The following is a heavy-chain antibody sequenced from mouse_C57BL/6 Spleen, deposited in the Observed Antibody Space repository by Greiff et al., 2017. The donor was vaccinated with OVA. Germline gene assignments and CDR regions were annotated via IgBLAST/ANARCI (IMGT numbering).Heavy chain of an antibody. D-gene: IGHD5-1*01. CDR1: GFSFNTYA. Sequence: EVKLMESGGGLVQPKGSLKLSCAASGFSFNTYAMNWVRQAPGKGLEWVARIRSKSNNYATYYADSVKDRFTISRDDSESMLYLQMNNLKTEDTAMYYCVRQRGTYYFDYWGQGTTLTVSS. J-gene: IGHJ2*01. V-gene: IGHV10-1*01. CDR3: VRQRGTYYFDY. CDR2: IRSKSNNYAT.